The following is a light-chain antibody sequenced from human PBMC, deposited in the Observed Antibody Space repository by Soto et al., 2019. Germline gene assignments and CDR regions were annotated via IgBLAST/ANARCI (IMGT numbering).Light chain of an antibody. Sequence: EIVMTQSPATLSVSPGGTTRLYCRASQSINSDVAWYQQKVGQTPRLLIHGASTRATGIAARFSGSGSGTEFTLTISGLQSEDFATYYCQQYNNWPPITFGQGTRLEI. J-gene: IGKJ5*01. CDR2: GAS. CDR3: QQYNNWPPIT. CDR1: QSINSD. V-gene: IGKV3D-15*01.